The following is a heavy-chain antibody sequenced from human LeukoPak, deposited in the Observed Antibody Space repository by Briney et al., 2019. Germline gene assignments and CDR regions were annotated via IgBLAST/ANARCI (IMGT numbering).Heavy chain of an antibody. CDR1: GGPISSYY. D-gene: IGHD5-18*01. CDR2: IYYSGST. J-gene: IGHJ4*02. CDR3: ARVTPNSYGYGY. Sequence: PSETLSLTCTVSGGPISSYYWSWIRQPPGKGLEWIGYIYYSGSTNYNPSLKSRVTISVDTSKNQFSLKLSSVTAADTAVYYCARVTPNSYGYGYWGQGTLVTVSS. V-gene: IGHV4-59*01.